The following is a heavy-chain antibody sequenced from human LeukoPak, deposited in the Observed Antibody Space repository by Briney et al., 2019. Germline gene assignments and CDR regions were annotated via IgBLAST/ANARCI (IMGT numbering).Heavy chain of an antibody. V-gene: IGHV3-23*01. CDR2: ISGSGGST. CDR3: XXXXXXXXLRGYYFDY. J-gene: IGHJ4*02. Sequence: GGSLRLSCAASGFTFSSYAMSWVRQAPGKGLEWVSAISGSGGSTYYADSVKGRFTISRDNSKNTLYLQMNSLRAEDTAVYYCXXXXXXXXLRGYYFDYWGQGTLVTVSS. CDR1: GFTFSSYA.